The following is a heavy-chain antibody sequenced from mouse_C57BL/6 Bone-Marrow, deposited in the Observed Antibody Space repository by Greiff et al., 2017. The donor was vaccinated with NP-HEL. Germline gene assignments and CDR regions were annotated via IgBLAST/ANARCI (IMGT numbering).Heavy chain of an antibody. J-gene: IGHJ4*01. V-gene: IGHV5-17*01. Sequence: EVQLVESGGGLVKPGGSLKLSCAASGFTFSDYGMHWVRQAPEKGLEWVASISSGSSTIYYADTVKGRFTITSDNAKNPLFLQMPSLRSDDTAMYYYGRHYKRVYCALDYWGQGTSVTVSA. D-gene: IGHD2-12*01. CDR1: GFTFSDYG. CDR2: ISSGSSTI. CDR3: GRHYKRVYCALDY.